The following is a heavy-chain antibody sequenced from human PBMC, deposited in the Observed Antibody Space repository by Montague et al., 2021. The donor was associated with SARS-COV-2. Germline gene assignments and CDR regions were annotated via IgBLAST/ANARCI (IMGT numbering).Heavy chain of an antibody. D-gene: IGHD3-22*01. CDR1: GFTFSSYA. Sequence: SLRLSCAASGFTFSSYAMSWVRQAPGKGLEWVSGISDSGGSTYYADSVKGRFTISRDNSKNTLYLQMNSLRAEDTAVHYCAKGGERITMIVVVITLADFDYWGQGTLVTVSS. CDR2: ISDSGGST. V-gene: IGHV3-23*01. J-gene: IGHJ4*02. CDR3: AKGGERITMIVVVITLADFDY.